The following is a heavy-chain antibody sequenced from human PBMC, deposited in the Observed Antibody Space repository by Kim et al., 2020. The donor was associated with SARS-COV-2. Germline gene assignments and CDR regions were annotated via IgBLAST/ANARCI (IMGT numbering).Heavy chain of an antibody. V-gene: IGHV3-7*01. D-gene: IGHD3-3*02. CDR1: GLNFIHSW. Sequence: GGSLRLSCAASGLNFIHSWMAWVRQAPGKGLDWVASISPDGNQQLYVDSVRGRFIISRDNAKNSLHLQMNSLGVEDTALYYCATAGAFSLMHWGLGTLVTVSP. CDR3: ATAGAFSLMH. CDR2: ISPDGNQQ. J-gene: IGHJ4*02.